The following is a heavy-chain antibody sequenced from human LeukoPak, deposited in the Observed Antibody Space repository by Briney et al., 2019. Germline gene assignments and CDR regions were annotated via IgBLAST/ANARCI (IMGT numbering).Heavy chain of an antibody. D-gene: IGHD2-2*01. J-gene: IGHJ5*02. CDR1: GGSVSDYY. CDR3: ARRTSYCSSTSCYGDWFDP. Sequence: SETLSLTCTVSGGSVSDYYWSWIRQSPGKGLEWIGYIYYTGSTSYNPSLRSRVTISVDTSKNQFSLKLSSVTAADTAVYYCARRTSYCSSTSCYGDWFDPWGQGTLVTVSS. CDR2: IYYTGST. V-gene: IGHV4-59*02.